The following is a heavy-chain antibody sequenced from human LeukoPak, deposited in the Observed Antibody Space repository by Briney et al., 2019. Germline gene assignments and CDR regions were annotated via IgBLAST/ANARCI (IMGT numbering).Heavy chain of an antibody. J-gene: IGHJ6*02. Sequence: PGGSLRLSCAASGFTFSSYSMNWVRQAPGKGLEWVANIKQDGSEKYYVDSVKGRFTISRDNAKNSLYLQMNSLRAEDTAVYYCARVGQQLLWYYYGMDVWGQGTTVTVSS. CDR1: GFTFSSYS. V-gene: IGHV3-7*01. D-gene: IGHD6-13*01. CDR3: ARVGQQLLWYYYGMDV. CDR2: IKQDGSEK.